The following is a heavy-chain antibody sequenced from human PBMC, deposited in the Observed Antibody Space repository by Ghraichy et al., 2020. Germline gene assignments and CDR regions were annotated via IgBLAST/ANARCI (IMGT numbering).Heavy chain of an antibody. CDR3: ARVWGVVVAATNAFDI. CDR2: ISAYNGNT. J-gene: IGHJ3*02. CDR1: GYTFTSYG. Sequence: ASVKVSCKASGYTFTSYGISWVRQAPGQGLEWMGWISAYNGNTNYAQKLQGRVTMTTDTSTSTAYMELRSLRSDDTAVYYCARVWGVVVAATNAFDIWGQGTMVTVSS. D-gene: IGHD2-15*01. V-gene: IGHV1-18*04.